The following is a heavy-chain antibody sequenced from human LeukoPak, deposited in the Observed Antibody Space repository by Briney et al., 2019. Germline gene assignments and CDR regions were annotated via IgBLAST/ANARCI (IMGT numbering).Heavy chain of an antibody. J-gene: IGHJ4*02. CDR3: ARHRHTAMETFDH. CDR1: GVSISSSYQY. Sequence: PSETLSLTCTVSGVSISSSYQYWGWVRQPPGKGLEWIGSMYYIGTPYYNPSLESPVTISVDTPKNQFSLKLRYVTASDTAVYYCARHRHTAMETFDHWGQGALVTVSS. V-gene: IGHV4-39*01. CDR2: MYYIGTP. D-gene: IGHD5-18*01.